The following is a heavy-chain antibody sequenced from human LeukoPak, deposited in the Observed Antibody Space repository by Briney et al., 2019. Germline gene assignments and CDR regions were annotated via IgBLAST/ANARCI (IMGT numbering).Heavy chain of an antibody. CDR1: GDSMNSDY. J-gene: IGHJ4*02. CDR2: IYSSGST. CDR3: ARDRSGLDY. V-gene: IGHV4-59*01. D-gene: IGHD3-22*01. Sequence: PSETLSLTCAVSGDSMNSDYWSWIRQPPGKGLEWIGYIYSSGSTNYNPSLKSRVTISVDTSKNQFSLTLRSVTAADTAVYYCARDRSGLDYWGQGTLVTVSS.